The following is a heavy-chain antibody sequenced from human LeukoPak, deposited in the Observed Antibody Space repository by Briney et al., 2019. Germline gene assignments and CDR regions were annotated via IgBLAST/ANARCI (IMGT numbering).Heavy chain of an antibody. CDR3: LRSFDY. CDR1: GFTFSSYW. V-gene: IGHV3-74*01. CDR2: ISTDGSTT. J-gene: IGHJ4*02. Sequence: GGSLRLSCAASGFTFSSYWMHWVRQAPGKGLVWVSRISTDGSTTSYADSVKGRFTISRDNAKNTLFPQMNSLRAEDTAVYYCLRSFDYWGQGTLVTVSS.